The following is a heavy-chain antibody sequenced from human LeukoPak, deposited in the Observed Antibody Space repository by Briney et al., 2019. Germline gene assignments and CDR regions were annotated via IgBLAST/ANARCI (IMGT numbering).Heavy chain of an antibody. Sequence: PSETLSLTCTVSGGSISNYYWGWIRQPPGKGLEWIGSIYYSGSTYYNPSLKSRVTISVDTSRNQFSLKLSSVNAADTAVYYCASNYGLAYYYYGMDVWGQGTTVTVSS. CDR1: GGSISNYY. CDR3: ASNYGLAYYYYGMDV. CDR2: IYYSGST. J-gene: IGHJ6*02. V-gene: IGHV4-39*01. D-gene: IGHD4-11*01.